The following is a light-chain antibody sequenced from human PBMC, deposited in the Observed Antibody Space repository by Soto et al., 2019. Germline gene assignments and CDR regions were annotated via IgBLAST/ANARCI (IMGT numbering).Light chain of an antibody. V-gene: IGKV3-20*01. CDR1: QSVSSSY. J-gene: IGKJ2*01. CDR2: GAS. CDR3: QQYGSSLYT. Sequence: DIALTQSPGTLSLSPGERATLSCRASQSVSSSYLAWYQQKPGQAPRLLIYGASSRATGIPDRFSGSGSGTDFALTISRLEPEDFAVYYCQQYGSSLYTFGQGTKLEIK.